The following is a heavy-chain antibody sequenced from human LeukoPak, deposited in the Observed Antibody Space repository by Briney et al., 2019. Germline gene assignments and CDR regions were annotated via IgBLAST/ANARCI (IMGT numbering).Heavy chain of an antibody. CDR1: GFTFSSYW. CDR2: INSDGRAT. Sequence: GGSLRLSCAASGFTFSSYWMHWVRQTPVKGLVWVSDINSDGRATNYADSVKGRFTISRDNAQNTLYLQMNSLRAEDTAVYYCARGTALQDYWGQGTLVTVSS. V-gene: IGHV3-74*01. CDR3: ARGTALQDY. D-gene: IGHD2/OR15-2a*01. J-gene: IGHJ4*02.